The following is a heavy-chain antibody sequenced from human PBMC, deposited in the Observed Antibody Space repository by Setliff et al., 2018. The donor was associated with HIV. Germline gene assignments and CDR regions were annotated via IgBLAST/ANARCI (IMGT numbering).Heavy chain of an antibody. Sequence: SLTCTVSGGSISSGEYYWSWIRQPPGKGLEWLGYISSSGGTDYNPSLNSRIIISIDTSKNQFSLRLSSVTAADTAVYFCARVLPYDSTGFLLYYFDNWGQGTLVTVSS. CDR2: ISSSGGT. V-gene: IGHV4-30-4*08. CDR1: GGSISSGEYY. D-gene: IGHD3-22*01. J-gene: IGHJ4*02. CDR3: ARVLPYDSTGFLLYYFDN.